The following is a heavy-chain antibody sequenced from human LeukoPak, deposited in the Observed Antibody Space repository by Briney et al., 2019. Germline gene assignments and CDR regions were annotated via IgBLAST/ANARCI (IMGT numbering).Heavy chain of an antibody. J-gene: IGHJ4*02. D-gene: IGHD5-18*01. CDR2: ISSSGGTI. CDR3: GLSDTAMGDY. Sequence: GGSLRLSCAASGFTFSSYEMNWVRQAPRRGVEWVLYISSSGGTIYYADSVKGRLTISRANAKNSLYVQINRLRAEDTAVYYCGLSDTAMGDYWGEGTLVTVSS. CDR1: GFTFSSYE. V-gene: IGHV3-48*03.